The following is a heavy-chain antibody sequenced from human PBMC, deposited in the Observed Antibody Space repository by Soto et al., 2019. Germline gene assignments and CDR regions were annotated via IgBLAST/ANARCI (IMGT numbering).Heavy chain of an antibody. CDR1: GFSVSVYY. J-gene: IGHJ4*02. CDR3: ASGTVDSRYYFDY. Sequence: PGGSLRLSCAASGFSVSVYYMTWLRQAPGKGLEWVSAIYSDGSTYYADSVKGRFTLSRDKSKNTLFLQMNNLRAEDTAVYYCASGTVDSRYYFDYWGQGTLVTVSS. V-gene: IGHV3-66*01. CDR2: IYSDGST. D-gene: IGHD1-26*01.